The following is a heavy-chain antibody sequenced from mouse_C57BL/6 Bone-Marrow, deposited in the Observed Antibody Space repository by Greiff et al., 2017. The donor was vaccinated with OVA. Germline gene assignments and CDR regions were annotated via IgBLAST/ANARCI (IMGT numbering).Heavy chain of an antibody. V-gene: IGHV1-18*01. CDR3: ARSGSLYLTWFAY. CDR1: GYTFTDYN. CDR2: INPNNGGT. Sequence: EVQLQQSGPELVKPGASVKIPCKASGYTFTDYNMDWVKQSHGKSLEWIGDINPNNGGTIYNQKFKGKATLTVDKSSSTAYMELRSLTSEDTAVYDCARSGSLYLTWFAYWGQGTLVTVSA. D-gene: IGHD1-3*01. J-gene: IGHJ3*01.